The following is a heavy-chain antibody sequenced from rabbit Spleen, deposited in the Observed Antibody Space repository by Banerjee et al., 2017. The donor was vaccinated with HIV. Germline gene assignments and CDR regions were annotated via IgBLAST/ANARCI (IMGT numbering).Heavy chain of an antibody. V-gene: IGHV1S45*01. J-gene: IGHJ4*01. CDR3: ASSVDSVSGWASNL. CDR2: IRVGSGGSN. CDR1: GFSFSSSDG. D-gene: IGHD4-1*01. Sequence: QEQLEESGGGLVKPEGSLTLTCKASGFSFSSSDGMCWVRQAPGKGLEWIACIRVGSGGSNYYAEWAKERRFIMKTSTTVDVKMPRLRVAAADTASCVCASSVDSVSGWASNLWGPGTLVTVS.